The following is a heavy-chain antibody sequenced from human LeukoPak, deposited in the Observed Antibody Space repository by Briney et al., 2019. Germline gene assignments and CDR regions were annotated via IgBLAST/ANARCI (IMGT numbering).Heavy chain of an antibody. Sequence: SETLSLTCAVYGGPFSSYYWSWIRQPPGKGLEWIGEINHSGSNNYNPSLKSRVTISVDTSKNQFSLKLSSVTAADTAVYYCAMTLGYCSSTSCVRGPPYAFDIWGQGTMVTVSS. CDR1: GGPFSSYY. CDR3: AMTLGYCSSTSCVRGPPYAFDI. J-gene: IGHJ3*02. D-gene: IGHD2-2*03. CDR2: INHSGSN. V-gene: IGHV4-34*01.